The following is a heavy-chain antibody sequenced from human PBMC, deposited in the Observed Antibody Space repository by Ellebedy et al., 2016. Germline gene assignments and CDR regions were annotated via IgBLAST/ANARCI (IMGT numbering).Heavy chain of an antibody. D-gene: IGHD4-17*01. J-gene: IGHJ2*01. V-gene: IGHV3-23*01. CDR2: ISAGSDTT. CDR1: GLNFNTFF. CDR3: AREMTTVTLWYFDL. Sequence: GGSLRLXXTASGLNFNTFFMSWVRQAPGKGLEWVSTISAGSDTTRLADSVKGRFTISRDNSKNTLYLQMNSLRAEDTAVYYCAREMTTVTLWYFDLWGRGTLVTVS.